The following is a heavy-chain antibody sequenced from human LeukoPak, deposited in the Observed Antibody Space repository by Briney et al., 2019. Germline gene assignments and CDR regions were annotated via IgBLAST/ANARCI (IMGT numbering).Heavy chain of an antibody. CDR3: ARDTGSMYTFGF. J-gene: IGHJ4*02. D-gene: IGHD2/OR15-2a*01. CDR1: GFTVSSSY. Sequence: GGSLRLSCAASGFTVSSSYMSWVRQSPGKGLEWVAVIYSGGSTYYVDSVKDRFTISRDNSKNTLYLQMNSLRAEDTAVYYCARDTGSMYTFGFWGQGTLVTVSS. V-gene: IGHV3-66*01. CDR2: IYSGGST.